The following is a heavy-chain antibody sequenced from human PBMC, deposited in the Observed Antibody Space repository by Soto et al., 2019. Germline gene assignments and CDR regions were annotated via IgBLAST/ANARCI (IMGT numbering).Heavy chain of an antibody. J-gene: IGHJ5*02. D-gene: IGHD3-10*01. CDR2: INPNSGGT. V-gene: IGHV1-2*04. CDR1: GYTFTGYY. CDR3: ARDITMVRGVGIWFDP. Sequence: ASVKVSCKASGYTFTGYYMHWVRQAPGQGLEWMGWINPNSGGTNYAQKFQGWVTMTRDTSISTAYMELSRLRSDDTAVYYCARDITMVRGVGIWFDPWAQVNLVTVSS.